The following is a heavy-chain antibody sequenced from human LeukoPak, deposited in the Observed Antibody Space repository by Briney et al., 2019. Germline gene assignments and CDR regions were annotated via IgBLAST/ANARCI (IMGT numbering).Heavy chain of an antibody. Sequence: PSETLSLTCAVYGGSFSGYYWSWIRQPPGKGLEWIGEINHSGSTNYNPSLKSRVTISVDTSKNQFSLKLSSVTAADTAVYYCARLPLRTYYYYGMDVWGQGTTVTVSS. J-gene: IGHJ6*02. CDR2: INHSGST. V-gene: IGHV4-34*01. CDR1: GGSFSGYY. CDR3: ARLPLRTYYYYGMDV.